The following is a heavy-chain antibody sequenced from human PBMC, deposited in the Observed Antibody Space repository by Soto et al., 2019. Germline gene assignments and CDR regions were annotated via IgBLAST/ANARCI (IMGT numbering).Heavy chain of an antibody. D-gene: IGHD6-13*01. CDR3: ARQGYSSSLHYYYGMDV. J-gene: IGHJ6*02. Sequence: SETLSLTCAVSGGSISSSNWWSWVRQPPGKGLEWIGEIYHSGSTNYNPSLKSRVTISVDKSKNQFSLKLSSVTAADTAVYYCARQGYSSSLHYYYGMDVWGQGTTVTVSS. V-gene: IGHV4-4*02. CDR1: GGSISSSNW. CDR2: IYHSGST.